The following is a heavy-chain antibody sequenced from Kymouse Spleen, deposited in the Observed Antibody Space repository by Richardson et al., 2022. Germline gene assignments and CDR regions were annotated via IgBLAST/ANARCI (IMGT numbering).Heavy chain of an antibody. Sequence: EVQLVESGGGLVQPGGSLKLSCAASGFTFSGSAMHWVRQASGKGLEWVGRIRSKANSYATAYAASVKGRFTISRDDSKNTAYLQMNSLKTEDTAVYYCTRQGYGSGSSHFDYWGQGTLVTVSS. CDR3: TRQGYGSGSSHFDY. D-gene: IGHD3-10*01. CDR1: GFTFSGSA. CDR2: IRSKANSYAT. V-gene: IGHV3-73*02. J-gene: IGHJ4*02.